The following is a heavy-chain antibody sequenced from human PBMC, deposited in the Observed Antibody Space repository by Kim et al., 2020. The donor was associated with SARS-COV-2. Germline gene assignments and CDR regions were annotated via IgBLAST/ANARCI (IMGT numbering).Heavy chain of an antibody. J-gene: IGHJ6*02. CDR2: IIPIFGTA. V-gene: IGHV1-69*13. Sequence: SVKVSCKASGGTFSSYAISWVRQAPGQGLEWMGGIIPIFGTANYAQKFQGRVTITADESTSTAYMELSSLRSEDTAVYYCASMEYQLLTYYYYGMDVWGQGTTVTVSS. CDR3: ASMEYQLLTYYYYGMDV. D-gene: IGHD2-2*01. CDR1: GGTFSSYA.